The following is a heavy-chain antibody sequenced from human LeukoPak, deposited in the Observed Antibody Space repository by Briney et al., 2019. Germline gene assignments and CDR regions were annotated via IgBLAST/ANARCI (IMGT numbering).Heavy chain of an antibody. CDR1: GYSISSGYY. V-gene: IGHV4-38-2*02. CDR3: ARDSGSGWPIDY. J-gene: IGHJ4*02. D-gene: IGHD6-19*01. CDR2: IYHSGST. Sequence: PSETLSLTCAVSGYSISSGYYWGWIRQPPGKGLGWIGSIYHSGSTYYNPSLKSRVTISVDTSKNHFTLKLSSVTAADTAVYYCARDSGSGWPIDYWGQGTLVTVSS.